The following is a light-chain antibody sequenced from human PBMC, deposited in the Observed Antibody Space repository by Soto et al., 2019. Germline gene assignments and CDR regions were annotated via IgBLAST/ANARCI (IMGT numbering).Light chain of an antibody. V-gene: IGKV3-20*01. J-gene: IGKJ4*01. CDR2: GAS. CDR1: QSVSSSS. Sequence: EIVLTQSPGTLSLSPGEGATLSCRASQSVSSSSLAWYQQKPGQAPRLLIYGASTRASGIPDRFSGSGSGTDFTLTISRLEPEDLAVYYCQRYGSSPLTFGGGTKVDI. CDR3: QRYGSSPLT.